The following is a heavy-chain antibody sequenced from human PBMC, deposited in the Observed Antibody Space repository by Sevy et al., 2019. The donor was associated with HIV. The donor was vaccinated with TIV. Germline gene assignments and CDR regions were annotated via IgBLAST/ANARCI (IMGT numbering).Heavy chain of an antibody. D-gene: IGHD1-26*01. CDR3: ANAYSGSYSHSYRYALDV. V-gene: IGHV3-30*18. CDR1: GFSFSYYG. Sequence: GGSLRLSCIGSGFSFSYYGIHWVRQSPGKGLDWVALISHDGINEYYADSVKGRFTISRDNSKNTVYLEMNSLRNEDTASYFCANAYSGSYSHSYRYALDVWGQGTTVTVSS. CDR2: ISHDGINE. J-gene: IGHJ6*02.